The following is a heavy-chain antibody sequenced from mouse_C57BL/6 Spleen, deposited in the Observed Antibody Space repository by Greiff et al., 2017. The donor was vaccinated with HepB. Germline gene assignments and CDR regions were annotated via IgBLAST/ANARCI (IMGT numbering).Heavy chain of an antibody. J-gene: IGHJ1*03. CDR1: GFTFSDYY. Sequence: EVHLVESEGGLVQPGSSMKLSCTASGFTFSDYYMAWVRQVPEKGLEWVANINYDGSSTYYLDSLKSRFIISRDNAKNILYLQMSSLKSEDTATYYCAREGYYGKRWYFDVWGTGTTVTVSS. CDR2: INYDGSST. D-gene: IGHD2-1*01. V-gene: IGHV5-16*01. CDR3: AREGYYGKRWYFDV.